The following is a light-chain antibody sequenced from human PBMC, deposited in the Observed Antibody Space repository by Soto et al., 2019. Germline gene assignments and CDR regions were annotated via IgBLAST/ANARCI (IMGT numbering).Light chain of an antibody. Sequence: ILITQSPSTLSVSPGGRATLSFMASQSISDTLAWYQQKPGQAPRLLIYDASSRATGIPARFSGSGSGTDFTLTISSLEPEDFAIYYCQQRRSWPRTFGQGTKVDI. CDR2: DAS. CDR3: QQRRSWPRT. J-gene: IGKJ1*01. CDR1: QSISDT. V-gene: IGKV3-11*01.